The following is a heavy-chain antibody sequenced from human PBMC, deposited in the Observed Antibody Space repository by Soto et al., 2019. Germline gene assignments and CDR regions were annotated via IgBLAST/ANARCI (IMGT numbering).Heavy chain of an antibody. CDR2: ISNNGAHT. CDR3: ARLQNFVNWSFDH. CDR1: GFTFSNYE. J-gene: IGHJ4*02. Sequence: PGGSLRLSCAASGFTFSNYEMHWVRQAPGKGLEYVSGISNNGAHTDYAKSVKGRFTISRDNSENTMYLQMGSLRAEDMALYYCARLQNFVNWSFDHWGQGALVTVSS. V-gene: IGHV3-64*01. D-gene: IGHD3-3*01.